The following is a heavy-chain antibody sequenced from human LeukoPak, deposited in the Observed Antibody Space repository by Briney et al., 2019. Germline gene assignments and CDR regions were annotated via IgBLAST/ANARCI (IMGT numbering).Heavy chain of an antibody. Sequence: GGSLRLSCAASGFALSSHWMTWVRQVPGRGPEWVANVNRDGSETYYLDSVEGRFTISKDNAKNSLYLQMNSLRAEDTALYHCARSNGMDVWGQGTTVIVSS. CDR1: GFALSSHW. D-gene: IGHD2/OR15-2a*01. CDR3: ARSNGMDV. CDR2: VNRDGSET. J-gene: IGHJ6*02. V-gene: IGHV3-7*03.